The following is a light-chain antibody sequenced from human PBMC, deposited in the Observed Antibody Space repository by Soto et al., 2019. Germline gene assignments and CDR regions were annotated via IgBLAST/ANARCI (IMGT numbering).Light chain of an antibody. V-gene: IGKV1-5*03. CDR3: QQYNSYSWT. J-gene: IGKJ1*01. CDR1: QSISSW. Sequence: DIQMTQSPSTLSASVGDRVTITCRASQSISSWLAWYQQKPGKASKLLIYKASSLESGVQSRFSGSGSGTEFTLTISSLQPDDFATYYCQQYNSYSWTFGQGTKVEIK. CDR2: KAS.